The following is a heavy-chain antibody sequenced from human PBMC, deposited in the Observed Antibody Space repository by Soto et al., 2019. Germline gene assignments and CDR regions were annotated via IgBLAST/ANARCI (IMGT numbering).Heavy chain of an antibody. J-gene: IGHJ4*02. D-gene: IGHD6-19*01. CDR1: GGSISSYY. Sequence: SETLSLTCTVSGGSISSYYWSWIRQPPGKGLEWIGYIYYSGSTNYNPSLKSRVTISVDTSKNQFSLKLSSVTAADAAVYYCARDGAVAIDNWGQGTLVNVSS. CDR2: IYYSGST. CDR3: ARDGAVAIDN. V-gene: IGHV4-59*01.